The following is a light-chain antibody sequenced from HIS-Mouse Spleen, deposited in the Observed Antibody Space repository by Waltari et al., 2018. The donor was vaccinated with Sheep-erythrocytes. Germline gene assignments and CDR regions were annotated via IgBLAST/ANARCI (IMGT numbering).Light chain of an antibody. Sequence: EIVLTQSPGTLSLSPGERATLPCRASQSVRSSYSAWYQQKPGQAPRLLIYCASSRATGIPDRFSGSGSGTDFTLTISRLEPEDFAVYYCQQYGSSPPFTFGPGTKVDIK. CDR2: CAS. CDR1: QSVRSSY. V-gene: IGKV3-20*01. J-gene: IGKJ3*01. CDR3: QQYGSSPPFT.